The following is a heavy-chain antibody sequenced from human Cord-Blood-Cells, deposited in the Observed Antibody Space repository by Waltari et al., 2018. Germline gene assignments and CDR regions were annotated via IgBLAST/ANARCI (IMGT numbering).Heavy chain of an antibody. CDR3: AIDGSYYDAFDI. CDR1: GYTFSSYD. V-gene: IGHV1-8*01. CDR2: MNPNSGNT. Sequence: QVHLVQSAAEVKKLRAAVKVACKASGYTFSSYDINWVRQATGQGLEWMGWMNPNSGNTGYAQKFQGRVTMTRNTSISTAYMELSSLRSEDTAVYYCAIDGSYYDAFDIWGQGTMVTVSS. D-gene: IGHD1-26*01. J-gene: IGHJ3*02.